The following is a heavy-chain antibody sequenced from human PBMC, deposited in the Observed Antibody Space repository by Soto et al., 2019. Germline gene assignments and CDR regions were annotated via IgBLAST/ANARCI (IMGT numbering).Heavy chain of an antibody. J-gene: IGHJ5*02. V-gene: IGHV1-3*01. CDR3: AKDRVPNDSSGYYSILTES. CDR2: INGGNGDT. CDR1: GYTFSSHA. D-gene: IGHD3-22*01. Sequence: ASVKVSCKASGYTFSSHATHWVRQAPGQRLEWMGWINGGNGDTKYSQKFQDRVTITRDTSASTAYMELSSLRSEDTAVYYCAKDRVPNDSSGYYSILTESWGQGTVVTVSS.